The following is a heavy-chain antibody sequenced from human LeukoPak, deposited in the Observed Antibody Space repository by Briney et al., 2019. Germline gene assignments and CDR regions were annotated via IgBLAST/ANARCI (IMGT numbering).Heavy chain of an antibody. V-gene: IGHV3-33*01. Sequence: PGGSLRLSCAASGFTFSSYGMHWVRQAPGKGLEWVAVIWYDGSNKYYADSVKGRFTISRDNSKNTLYLQMNSLRAEGTAVYYCARAYGSGSPPTAFFDYWGQGTLVTVSS. CDR2: IWYDGSNK. J-gene: IGHJ4*02. CDR3: ARAYGSGSPPTAFFDY. CDR1: GFTFSSYG. D-gene: IGHD3-10*01.